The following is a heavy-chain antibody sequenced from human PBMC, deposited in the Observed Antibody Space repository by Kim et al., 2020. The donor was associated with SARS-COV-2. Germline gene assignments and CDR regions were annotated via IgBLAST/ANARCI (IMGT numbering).Heavy chain of an antibody. Sequence: SETLSLTCTVSGGSISSSSYYWGWIRQPPGKGLEWIGSIYYSGSTYYNPSLKSRVTISVDTSKNQFSLKLSSVTAADTAVYYCARQRVVDFDADYYGMDVWGQGTTVTVSS. CDR3: ARQRVVDFDADYYGMDV. V-gene: IGHV4-39*01. CDR2: IYYSGST. CDR1: GGSISSSSYY. J-gene: IGHJ6*02. D-gene: IGHD2-15*01.